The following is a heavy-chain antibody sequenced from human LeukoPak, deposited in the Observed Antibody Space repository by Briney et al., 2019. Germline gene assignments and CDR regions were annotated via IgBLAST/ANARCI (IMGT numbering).Heavy chain of an antibody. Sequence: ASVKVSCKTSAYPFTTYYMHWVRQAPGQGLEWMGVINPSDGSTSYAQKFRGRLTMTWDTSTSTLYMDLSSLIFEDTAVYFCTRDSSRGWFSVDHWGQGTLVTVSS. CDR1: AYPFTTYY. CDR3: TRDSSRGWFSVDH. D-gene: IGHD6-19*01. V-gene: IGHV1-46*01. CDR2: INPSDGST. J-gene: IGHJ4*02.